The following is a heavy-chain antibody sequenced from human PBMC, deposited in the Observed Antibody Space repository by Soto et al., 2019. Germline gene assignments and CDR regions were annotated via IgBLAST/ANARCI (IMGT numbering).Heavy chain of an antibody. J-gene: IGHJ1*01. CDR2: ILGTGDRV. Sequence: PGGSLRLSCATSGFTFNTYGMAWVRQAPGKGLAWVSAILGTGDRVSYVDSVKGRFTISRDNSKNTLYLQMNSLRSDDTAIYYCAREENCSGGTCYSEYFHRWGQGTLVTVSS. V-gene: IGHV3-23*01. D-gene: IGHD2-15*01. CDR3: AREENCSGGTCYSEYFHR. CDR1: GFTFNTYG.